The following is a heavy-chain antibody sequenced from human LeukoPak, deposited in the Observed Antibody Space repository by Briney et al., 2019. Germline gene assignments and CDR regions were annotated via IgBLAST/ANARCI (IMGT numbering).Heavy chain of an antibody. V-gene: IGHV4-39*07. D-gene: IGHD4-11*01. Sequence: SEALSLTCTVSGGSVTNTNYYWAWIRQPPGEGLEWIGSVYHSGITYYTPSLKSRVSISVDTSKNQFSLKVTSVTAADTAVYYCAREWQYQFDSWRQGSLASVPS. J-gene: IGHJ4*02. CDR3: AREWQYQFDS. CDR1: GGSVTNTNYY. CDR2: VYHSGIT.